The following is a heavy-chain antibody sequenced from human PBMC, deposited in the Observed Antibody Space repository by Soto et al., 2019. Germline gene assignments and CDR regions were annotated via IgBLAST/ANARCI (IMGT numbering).Heavy chain of an antibody. Sequence: GVSVKVSCKASGYTFNSYGISWVRQAPGQGLEWMGWISAYNGNTNYAQKLQGRVTMTTDTSTSTAYMELRSLRSDDTAVYYCARDLESSGWYPDAFDIWGQGTMVTVSS. CDR3: ARDLESSGWYPDAFDI. J-gene: IGHJ3*02. D-gene: IGHD6-19*01. CDR2: ISAYNGNT. V-gene: IGHV1-18*01. CDR1: GYTFNSYG.